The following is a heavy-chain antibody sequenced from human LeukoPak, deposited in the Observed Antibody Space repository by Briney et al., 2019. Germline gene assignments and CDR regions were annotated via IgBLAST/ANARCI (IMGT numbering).Heavy chain of an antibody. CDR1: GGSISSSSYY. J-gene: IGHJ4*02. D-gene: IGHD1-26*01. V-gene: IGHV4-39*01. CDR3: ARPLVGATEGPFDY. Sequence: SETLSLTCTVSGGSISSSSYYWGWIRQPPGKGLEWIGSIYYSGSTYYNPSLKSRVTISADTSKNQYSLKLSSVTAADTAVYYCARPLVGATEGPFDYWGQGTLVTVSS. CDR2: IYYSGST.